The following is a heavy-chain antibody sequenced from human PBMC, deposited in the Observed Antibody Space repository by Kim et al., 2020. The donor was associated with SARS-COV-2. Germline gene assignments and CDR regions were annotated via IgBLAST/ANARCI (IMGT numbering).Heavy chain of an antibody. V-gene: IGHV3-48*02. Sequence: GGSLRLSCAASGFTFSSYSMNWVRQAPGKGLEWVSYISSSSSTIYYADSVKGRFTISRDNAKNSLYLQMNSLRDEDTAVYYCARDLPYYYGSGRMNWFDPWGQGTMVTVSS. CDR2: ISSSSSTI. CDR1: GFTFSSYS. D-gene: IGHD3-10*01. CDR3: ARDLPYYYGSGRMNWFDP. J-gene: IGHJ5*02.